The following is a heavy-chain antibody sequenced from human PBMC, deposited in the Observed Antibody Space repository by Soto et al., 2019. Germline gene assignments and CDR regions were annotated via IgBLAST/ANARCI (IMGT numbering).Heavy chain of an antibody. CDR3: ARERVATISAFDI. V-gene: IGHV3-33*01. Sequence: GGSLRLSCAASGFTFSSYGMHWVRQAPGKGLEWVAVIWYDGSNKYYADSVKGRFTISRDNSKNTLYLQMNSLRAEDTAVYYCARERVATISAFDIWGQGTMVTVSS. CDR2: IWYDGSNK. J-gene: IGHJ3*02. CDR1: GFTFSSYG. D-gene: IGHD5-12*01.